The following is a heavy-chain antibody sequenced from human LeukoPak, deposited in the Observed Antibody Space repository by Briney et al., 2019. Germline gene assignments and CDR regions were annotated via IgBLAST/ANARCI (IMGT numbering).Heavy chain of an antibody. CDR1: GYSFTTYW. D-gene: IGHD2-15*01. V-gene: IGHV5-51*01. CDR2: IYPGDSDT. Sequence: GESLKISCKGSGYSFTTYWIGWVRQMPGKGLEWMGIIYPGDSDTRYSPSFQGQVTMSADKSINTAYLQWSSLKASDTAMYYCARRQGCSSSSCPPDSWGQGTLVTVSS. CDR3: ARRQGCSSSSCPPDS. J-gene: IGHJ4*02.